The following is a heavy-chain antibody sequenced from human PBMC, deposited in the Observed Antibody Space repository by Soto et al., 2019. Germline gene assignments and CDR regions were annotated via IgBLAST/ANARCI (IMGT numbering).Heavy chain of an antibody. V-gene: IGHV3-11*01. CDR1: GLTFSDCY. CDR3: ARVRCVEWGSAMDV. J-gene: IGHJ6*02. Sequence: QVQLVESGGGLVKPGGSLRLSCAASGLTFSDCYMNWIRQAPGKGLEWVSYISSSGSSINYAGSVKGRFTISRDKAKNSLDLQKNSLRAEDTSRYYCARVRCVEWGSAMDVWGQGTTVTVSS. CDR2: ISSSGSSI. D-gene: IGHD3-3*01.